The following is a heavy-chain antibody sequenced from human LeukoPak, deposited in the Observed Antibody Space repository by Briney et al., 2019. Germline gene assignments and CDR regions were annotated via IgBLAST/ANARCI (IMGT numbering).Heavy chain of an antibody. CDR2: FDPEDGET. D-gene: IGHD2-2*01. V-gene: IGHV1-24*01. CDR3: ATGDYNSTSCYVI. CDR1: GYTLTEVS. Sequence: ASVKVSCKVSGYTLTEVSMHWVRQAPGKGLEWMGGFDPEDGETIYAQKFQGRVTMTEDTSTVTAYMELSSLRSEDTAVYYCATGDYNSTSCYVIWGQGTLVTVSS. J-gene: IGHJ4*02.